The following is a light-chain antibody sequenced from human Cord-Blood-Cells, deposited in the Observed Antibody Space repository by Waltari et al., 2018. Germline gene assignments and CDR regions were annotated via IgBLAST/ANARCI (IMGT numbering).Light chain of an antibody. J-gene: IGLJ2*01. CDR1: SSDVGGYNY. CDR3: SSYTSSSVG. CDR2: DVS. V-gene: IGLV2-14*01. Sequence: HSALTQPASVSGSPGQSITLSCTGTSSDVGGYNYVSWYQQHPGKAPQLMIYDVSNRPSGVSNRFSGSKSGNTAALTISGLQAEDEADYYCSSYTSSSVGFGGGTKLTVL.